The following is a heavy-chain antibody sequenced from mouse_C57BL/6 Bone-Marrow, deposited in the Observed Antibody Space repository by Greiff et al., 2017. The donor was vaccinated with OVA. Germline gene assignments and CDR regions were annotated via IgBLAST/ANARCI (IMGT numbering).Heavy chain of an antibody. V-gene: IGHV1-15*01. CDR1: GYTFTDYE. Sequence: VKVVESGAELVRPGASVTLSCKASGYTFTDYEMHWVKQTPVHGLEWIGAIDPETGGTAYNQKFKGKAILTADKSSSTAYMELRSLTSEDSAVYYCTRESGYYGSSPLDYFDYWGQGTTLTVSS. CDR3: TRESGYYGSSPLDYFDY. CDR2: IDPETGGT. J-gene: IGHJ2*01. D-gene: IGHD1-1*01.